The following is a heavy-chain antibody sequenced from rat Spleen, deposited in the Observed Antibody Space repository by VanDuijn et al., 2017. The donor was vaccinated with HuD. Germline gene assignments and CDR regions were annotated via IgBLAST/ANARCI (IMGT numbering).Heavy chain of an antibody. D-gene: IGHD4-3*01. V-gene: IGHV5-31*01. CDR2: ITNTGGST. Sequence: EVQLVESGGGLVQPGRSMKLSCVASGFTFNNYWMTWIRQAPGKGLEWVASITNTGGSTYYRDSVKGRFTISRDNAKSALYLQMDSLRSEDTATYYCATSRGPNYFDYWGQGVMVTVSS. CDR1: GFTFNNYW. J-gene: IGHJ2*01. CDR3: ATSRGPNYFDY.